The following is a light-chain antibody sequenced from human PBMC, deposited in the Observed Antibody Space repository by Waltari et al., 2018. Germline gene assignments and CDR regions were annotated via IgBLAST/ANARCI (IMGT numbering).Light chain of an antibody. CDR3: QAWDRSLAV. Sequence: SYELTQPPSVSVSPGQTATITCSGDKLGDKSAGWYQQRPGQSPVVVIDQDSRRPAGLPEGFSGSTAGNTASLTIGGTQAMDEADYYCQAWDRSLAVFGPGTKVSVL. CDR2: QDS. V-gene: IGLV3-1*01. CDR1: KLGDKS. J-gene: IGLJ1*01.